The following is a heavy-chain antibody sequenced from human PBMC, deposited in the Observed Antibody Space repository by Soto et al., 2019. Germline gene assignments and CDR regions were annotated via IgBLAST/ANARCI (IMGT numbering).Heavy chain of an antibody. CDR2: IHSSGST. V-gene: IGHV4-30-4*01. J-gene: IGHJ4*02. CDR1: GGSISSGDNY. Sequence: SETLSLTCSISGGSISSGDNYWSWIRQPPGKGLEWIGYIHSSGSTFYNPSLKSRVTISIDASKNQFSLKLSSVTAADTAVYSCARGTYFDSAWGTYRVGSSGCFDYWGQGTLVTVSS. D-gene: IGHD3-16*02. CDR3: ARGTYFDSAWGTYRVGSSGCFDY.